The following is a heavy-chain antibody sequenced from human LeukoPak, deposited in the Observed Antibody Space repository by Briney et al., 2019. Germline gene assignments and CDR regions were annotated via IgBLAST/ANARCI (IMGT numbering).Heavy chain of an antibody. V-gene: IGHV4-34*01. CDR3: ARGKAYCSSASCYRGRVDY. D-gene: IGHD2-2*02. CDR1: GGSISSYY. J-gene: IGHJ4*02. Sequence: SETLSLTCTVSGGSISSYYWSWIRQPPEKGLEWIGEINHSGSTNYNPSLKSRVAISVDTTKNQFSLKLSSVTAADTAVYYCARGKAYCSSASCYRGRVDYWGQGTLVTVSS. CDR2: INHSGST.